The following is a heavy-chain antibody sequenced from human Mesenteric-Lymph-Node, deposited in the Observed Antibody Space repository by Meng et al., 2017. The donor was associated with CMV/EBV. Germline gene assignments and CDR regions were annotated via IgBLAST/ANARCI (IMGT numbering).Heavy chain of an antibody. CDR2: INTDTGNP. CDR3: ARPVGYCSDTSCYLAY. CDR1: GYTFTSYG. V-gene: IGHV7-4-1*02. D-gene: IGHD2-2*01. J-gene: IGHJ4*02. Sequence: GYTFTSYGISWVRQAPGQGLEWMGWINTDTGNPTYAQGFTGRFVFSLDTSVSTAYLQISSLEAEDTAVYYCARPVGYCSDTSCYLAYWGQGTLVTVSS.